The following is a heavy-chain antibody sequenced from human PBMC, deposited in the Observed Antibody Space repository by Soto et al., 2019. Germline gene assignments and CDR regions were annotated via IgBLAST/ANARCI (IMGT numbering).Heavy chain of an antibody. V-gene: IGHV3-7*01. J-gene: IGHJ6*03. CDR1: GFTFSSYS. D-gene: IGHD6-6*01. Sequence: GGSLRLSCAASGFTFSSYSMTWVRQAPGMGLEWVANIKQDASEKHNVDSVKGRFTISRDNAKNSLYLQMNSLRAEDTAVYYCARFRFSSSSYYYMDVWGKGTTVTVSS. CDR2: IKQDASEK. CDR3: ARFRFSSSSYYYMDV.